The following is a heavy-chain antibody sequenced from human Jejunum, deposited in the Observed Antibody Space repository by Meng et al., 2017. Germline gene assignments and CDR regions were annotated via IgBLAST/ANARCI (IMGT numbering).Heavy chain of an antibody. D-gene: IGHD3-16*01. J-gene: IGHJ4*02. CDR1: GGFIRSSNW. CDR2: IYHSGRT. Sequence: QVQLQESCPGLVKPSGTLSHPCGVSGGFIRSSNWWSWVRQPPGKGLEGIGEIYHSGRTNYNPSLKSRVTRSVDKSKNQFSLKLSSVTAADTAVYYCARVGAILNTGEIDYWGQGTLVTVSS. CDR3: ARVGAILNTGEIDY. V-gene: IGHV4-4*02.